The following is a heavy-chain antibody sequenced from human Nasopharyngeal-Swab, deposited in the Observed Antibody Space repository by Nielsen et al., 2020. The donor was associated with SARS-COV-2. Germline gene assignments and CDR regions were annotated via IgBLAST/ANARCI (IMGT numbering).Heavy chain of an antibody. Sequence: SETLSLTCAVSGYSISSGYYWSWIRQPAGKGLEWIGRIYTSGSTNYNPSLKSRVTISVDTSKNQFSLKLSSVTAADTAVYYCARGSRGYYFDYWGQGTLVTVSS. D-gene: IGHD2-15*01. CDR2: IYTSGST. J-gene: IGHJ4*02. CDR1: GYSISSGYY. CDR3: ARGSRGYYFDY. V-gene: IGHV4-61*02.